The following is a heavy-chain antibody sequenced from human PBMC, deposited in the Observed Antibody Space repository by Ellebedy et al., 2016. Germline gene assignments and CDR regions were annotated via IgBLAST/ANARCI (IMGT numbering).Heavy chain of an antibody. CDR3: AKLASIAAPSLHYYMDV. CDR1: GGTFSSYA. CDR2: IIPIFGTA. Sequence: SVKVSXKASGGTFSSYAISWVRQAPGQELEWMGGIIPIFGTANYAQKFQGRVTITADESTSTAYMELSSLRSEDTAVYYCAKLASIAAPSLHYYMDVWGKGTTVTVSS. J-gene: IGHJ6*03. V-gene: IGHV1-69*13. D-gene: IGHD6-6*01.